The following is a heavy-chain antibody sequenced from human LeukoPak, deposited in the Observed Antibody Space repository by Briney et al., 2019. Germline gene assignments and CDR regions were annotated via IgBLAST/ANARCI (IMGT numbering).Heavy chain of an antibody. CDR2: ITISNSNI. Sequence: PGGSLRPSCASSGFTFSSYSMNTIPPAPCKGPQCASSITISNSNISYANTAKARFTISRDNAKTSLYLQMNSLRAEDTAVYYCAKDANGGGFDYWGQGTLVTVSS. V-gene: IGHV3-21*04. CDR1: GFTFSSYS. CDR3: AKDANGGGFDY. J-gene: IGHJ4*02. D-gene: IGHD1-1*01.